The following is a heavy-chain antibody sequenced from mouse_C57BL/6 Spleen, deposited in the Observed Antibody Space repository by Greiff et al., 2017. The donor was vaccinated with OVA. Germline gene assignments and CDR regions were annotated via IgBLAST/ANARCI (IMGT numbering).Heavy chain of an antibody. V-gene: IGHV5-4*01. J-gene: IGHJ3*01. Sequence: DVHLVESGGGLVKPGGSLKLSCAASGFTFSSYAMSWVRQTPEKRLEWVATISDGGSYTYYPDHVKGRFTITRDNAKNNLYLQMSQLKSEDTAMYYCASYYYGSSDLAYWGQGTLVTVSA. CDR1: GFTFSSYA. CDR2: ISDGGSYT. D-gene: IGHD1-1*01. CDR3: ASYYYGSSDLAY.